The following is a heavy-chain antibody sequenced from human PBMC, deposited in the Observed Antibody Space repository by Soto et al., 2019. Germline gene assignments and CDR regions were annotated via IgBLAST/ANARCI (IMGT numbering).Heavy chain of an antibody. J-gene: IGHJ4*02. CDR2: ISDTGGDS. Sequence: EVQLLVSGGDLVQPGGSLTLSCVASGFTFGSRAMSWVRQAPGEGLEWVSTISDTGGDSKSADSVRGRFAISRDNYKNNLYLQMSSLRAEDSAVYYCARGSKASYPGSRIFDYWGRGTLVNVSS. V-gene: IGHV3-23*01. CDR3: ARGSKASYPGSRIFDY. CDR1: GFTFGSRA. D-gene: IGHD3-10*01.